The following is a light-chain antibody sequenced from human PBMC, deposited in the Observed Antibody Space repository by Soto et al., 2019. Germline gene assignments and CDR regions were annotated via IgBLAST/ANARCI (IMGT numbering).Light chain of an antibody. Sequence: EIVLTQSPGTLSLSPGERATLSCRASKSLAGRYLGWYQQKPGQAPRLLIYGASNRATGIPDRFSGSGSVTDFTLTISRLEPEAFAVYFCQQGFTFGPGTKVDLK. CDR1: KSLAGRY. CDR2: GAS. CDR3: QQGFT. V-gene: IGKV3-20*01. J-gene: IGKJ3*01.